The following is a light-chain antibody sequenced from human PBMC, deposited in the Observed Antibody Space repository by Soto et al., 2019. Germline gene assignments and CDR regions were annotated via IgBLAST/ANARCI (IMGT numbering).Light chain of an antibody. J-gene: IGKJ1*01. CDR2: KAS. CDR3: QYYDSYSWT. CDR1: QSISDW. Sequence: DIQMTQSPSTLSASVGDRVTITCRASQSISDWLAWYQQKPGKAPKFLIYKASNLESGVQSRFSGSGSGTEFTHTISSVQPDDFATYYCQYYDSYSWTFGQGTKVEIK. V-gene: IGKV1-5*03.